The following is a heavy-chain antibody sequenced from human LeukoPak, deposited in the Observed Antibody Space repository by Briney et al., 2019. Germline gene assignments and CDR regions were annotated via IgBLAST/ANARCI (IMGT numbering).Heavy chain of an antibody. D-gene: IGHD6-13*01. J-gene: IGHJ4*02. V-gene: IGHV1-2*02. CDR1: GYTFTGYY. Sequence: ASVKVSCKASGYTFTGYYMHWVRQAPGQGLEWMGWINHNSGGTNYAQKFQGRVTMTRDTSISTAYMELSRLRSDDTAVYYCARVVSSSWYYFDYWGQGTLVTVSS. CDR2: INHNSGGT. CDR3: ARVVSSSWYYFDY.